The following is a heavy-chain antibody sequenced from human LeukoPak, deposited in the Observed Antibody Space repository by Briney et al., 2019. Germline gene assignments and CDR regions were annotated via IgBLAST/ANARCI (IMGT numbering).Heavy chain of an antibody. CDR1: GDSLTDYY. D-gene: IGHD3-22*01. CDR2: IDPNSGDT. CDR3: AGGSGYYSPDY. V-gene: IGHV1-2*02. J-gene: IGHJ4*02. Sequence: ASVTVSCKASGDSLTDYYMHWVRQAPGQGLEWTGWIDPNSGDTNYAQKFQGRVTISTAYMELSRLRSDDTAIYYCAGGSGYYSPDYWGQGTLVTVSS.